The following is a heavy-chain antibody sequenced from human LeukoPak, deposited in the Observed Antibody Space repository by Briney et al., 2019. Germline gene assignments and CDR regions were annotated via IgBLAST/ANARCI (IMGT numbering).Heavy chain of an antibody. D-gene: IGHD1-26*01. Sequence: ASVKVSCKASGYTFTSYYMHWVRQAPGQGLEWMGIINPSGGSTSYAQKFQGRVTMTGDMSTSTVYMELSSLRSEDTAVYYCARDGSSGAFDIWGQGTMVTVSS. CDR1: GYTFTSYY. CDR2: INPSGGST. J-gene: IGHJ3*02. CDR3: ARDGSSGAFDI. V-gene: IGHV1-46*01.